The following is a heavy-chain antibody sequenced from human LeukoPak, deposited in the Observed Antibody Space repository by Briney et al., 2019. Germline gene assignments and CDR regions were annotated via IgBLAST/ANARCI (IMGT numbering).Heavy chain of an antibody. Sequence: GGSLRLSCAASGFTFSSYAMSWVRQAPGKGLEWVSAISGSGGSTYYADSVKGRFTISRDNSKNSLYLQMNSLRAEDTAVYYCARDPSSGWYLKGWFDPWGQGTLVTVSS. V-gene: IGHV3-23*01. CDR1: GFTFSSYA. D-gene: IGHD6-19*01. J-gene: IGHJ5*02. CDR3: ARDPSSGWYLKGWFDP. CDR2: ISGSGGST.